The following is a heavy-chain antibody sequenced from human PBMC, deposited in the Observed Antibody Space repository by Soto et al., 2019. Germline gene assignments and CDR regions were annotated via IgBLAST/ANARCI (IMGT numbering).Heavy chain of an antibody. CDR1: GYTFTGYY. J-gene: IGHJ4*02. Sequence: ASVKVSCKASGYTFTGYYMHWVRQAPGQGLEWMGWINPNSGGTNYAQKFQGRVTMTRDTSISTAYMELSRLRSDDTAVYYCARDSLGYCNGGSCFYFDYWGQGTLVTVSS. V-gene: IGHV1-2*02. D-gene: IGHD2-15*01. CDR3: ARDSLGYCNGGSCFYFDY. CDR2: INPNSGGT.